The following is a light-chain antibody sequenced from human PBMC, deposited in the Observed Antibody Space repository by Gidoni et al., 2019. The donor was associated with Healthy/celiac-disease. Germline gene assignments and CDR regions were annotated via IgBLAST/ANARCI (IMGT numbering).Light chain of an antibody. J-gene: IGKJ1*01. CDR3: QQSYSTPWT. V-gene: IGKV1-39*01. CDR1: QSISSY. CDR2: AAS. Sequence: DIQMTQSPSSLSASVGDRVCITCRASQSISSYLNWYQQKPGKAPKLLIYAASSLQSGVPSRFSGSGSGTDFTLTISSLQPQDFATYYCQQSYSTPWTFGQXTKVEIK.